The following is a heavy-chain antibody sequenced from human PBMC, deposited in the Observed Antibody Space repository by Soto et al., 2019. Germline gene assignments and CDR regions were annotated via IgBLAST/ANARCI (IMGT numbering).Heavy chain of an antibody. Sequence: QVQLVQSGAEVKKPGSSVKVSCKASGGTFSSYAISWVRQAPGQGLEWMGGIIPIFGTANYAQKFQGRVTLTAEESTSTADMELSSLRSEDTAVYYCARQIYSYGYLGSWFDPWGQGTLVTVSS. D-gene: IGHD5-18*01. CDR1: GGTFSSYA. J-gene: IGHJ5*02. CDR2: IIPIFGTA. V-gene: IGHV1-69*01. CDR3: ARQIYSYGYLGSWFDP.